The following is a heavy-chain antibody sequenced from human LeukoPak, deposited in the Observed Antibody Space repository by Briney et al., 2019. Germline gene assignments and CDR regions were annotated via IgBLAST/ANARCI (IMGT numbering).Heavy chain of an antibody. D-gene: IGHD3-10*01. CDR2: ISYDGSNK. CDR3: ARGRSDAFDI. CDR1: GFTFSSYA. Sequence: PGGSLRLSCAASGFTFSSYAMHWVRQAPGEGLEWVAVISYDGSNKYYADSVKGRFTISRDNSKNTLYLQMNSLRAEDTAVYYCARGRSDAFDIWGQGTMVTVSP. V-gene: IGHV3-30-3*01. J-gene: IGHJ3*02.